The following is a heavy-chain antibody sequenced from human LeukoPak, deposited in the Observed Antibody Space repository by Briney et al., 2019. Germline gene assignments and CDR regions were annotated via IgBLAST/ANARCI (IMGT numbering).Heavy chain of an antibody. J-gene: IGHJ4*02. CDR3: AKDHYYDSSGYYFGDY. V-gene: IGHV3-30*04. D-gene: IGHD3-22*01. CDR1: GFTFSSYV. CDR2: ISYDGSNE. Sequence: GRSLRLSCAASGFTFSSYVMHWVRQAPGKGLEWVAIISYDGSNEYYADSVKGRFTISRDNSKNTLYLQMNSLRAEDTAVYYCAKDHYYDSSGYYFGDYWGQGTLVTVSS.